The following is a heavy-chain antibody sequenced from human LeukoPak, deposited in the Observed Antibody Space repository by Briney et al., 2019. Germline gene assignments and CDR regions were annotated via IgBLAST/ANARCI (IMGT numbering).Heavy chain of an antibody. CDR2: IYYSGST. V-gene: IGHV4-59*01. Sequence: SETLSLTCTVSGGSISTYYWNWIRQPPGKGLEWIGNIYYSGSTNYNPSLKSRVTILVDTSKNHFSLKLTSVTAADTAVYYCAAGSNGLDVWGQGTTVTVSS. D-gene: IGHD3-10*01. J-gene: IGHJ6*02. CDR1: GGSISTYY. CDR3: AAGSNGLDV.